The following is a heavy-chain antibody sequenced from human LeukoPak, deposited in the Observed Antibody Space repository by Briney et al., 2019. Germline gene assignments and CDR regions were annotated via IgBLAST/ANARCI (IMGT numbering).Heavy chain of an antibody. Sequence: KPSETLSLTCTVSGASFSSSTYYRGWIRQPPGKGLEWIGSIYYSGSTSYNPSLKSRATMSVDTSKNQFSLKLSSVTAADTAVYYCERHAGGISATGTRPFDYWGQGTLVTVSS. V-gene: IGHV4-39*01. D-gene: IGHD6-13*01. CDR1: GASFSSSTYY. CDR3: ERHAGGISATGTRPFDY. J-gene: IGHJ4*02. CDR2: IYYSGST.